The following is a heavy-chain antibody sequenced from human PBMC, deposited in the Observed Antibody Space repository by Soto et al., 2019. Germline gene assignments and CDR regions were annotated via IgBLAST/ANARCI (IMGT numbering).Heavy chain of an antibody. V-gene: IGHV4-30-4*02. CDR3: ARDPASSPSGGYYSYYFDS. Sequence: PSETLSLTCTVYGPSLDSPNYYWIWIRQPPGKGLEWIGYIYYGGITYYNPSLKSRLTMSRDTSKNQFSLRLTSVTAADTAVYFCARDPASSPSGGYYSYYFDSWGQGTQVTVSS. CDR1: GPSLDSPNYY. D-gene: IGHD3-22*01. J-gene: IGHJ4*02. CDR2: IYYGGIT.